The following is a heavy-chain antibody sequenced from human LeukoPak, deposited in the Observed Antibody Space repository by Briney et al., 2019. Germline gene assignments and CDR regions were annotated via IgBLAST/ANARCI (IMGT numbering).Heavy chain of an antibody. CDR3: AAGRYVYYFDY. CDR2: IIPIFGTA. J-gene: IGHJ4*02. D-gene: IGHD5-12*01. CDR1: GGTFSGYA. Sequence: SVKVSCKASGGTFSGYAISWVRQAPGQGLEWMGGIIPIFGTANYAQKFQGRVTITADESTSTAYMELSSLRSEDTAVYYCAAGRYVYYFDYWGQGTLVTVSS. V-gene: IGHV1-69*13.